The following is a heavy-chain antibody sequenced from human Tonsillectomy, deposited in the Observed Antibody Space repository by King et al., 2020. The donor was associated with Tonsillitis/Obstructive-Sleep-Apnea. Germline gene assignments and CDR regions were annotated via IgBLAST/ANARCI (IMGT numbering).Heavy chain of an antibody. CDR3: ARDDYGDYWFDP. Sequence: VQLVESGAEAKKPGASVKVSCKASGYNFINYGISWVRQAPGQGLEWMGWISTYNGSTNYAQKLQGRVMMTTDTSTSTTYMELRSLRSDDTAVYYCARDDYGDYWFDPWGQGTLVTVSS. D-gene: IGHD4-17*01. CDR2: ISTYNGST. V-gene: IGHV1-18*01. J-gene: IGHJ5*02. CDR1: GYNFINYG.